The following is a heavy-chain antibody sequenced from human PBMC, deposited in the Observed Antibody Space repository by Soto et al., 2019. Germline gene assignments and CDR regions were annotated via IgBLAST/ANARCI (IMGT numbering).Heavy chain of an antibody. V-gene: IGHV4-31*03. J-gene: IGHJ6*02. D-gene: IGHD2-21*02. Sequence: QVQLQESGPGLVKPSQTLSLTCTISGGSISSGGYYWSWIRQHPGKGLEWIGYIHYSGSTYYNPSPKNRVTISVDTAKNQFSLNLSSVTAADTAVYYCARDIGVVTADYYDYYGRDFSGHRTTVTVAS. CDR3: ARDIGVVTADYYDYYGRDF. CDR1: GGSISSGGYY. CDR2: IHYSGST.